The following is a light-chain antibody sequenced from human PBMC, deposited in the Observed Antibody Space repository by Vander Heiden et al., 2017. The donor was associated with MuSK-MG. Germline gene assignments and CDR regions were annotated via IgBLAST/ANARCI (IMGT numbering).Light chain of an antibody. CDR1: QDISNY. Sequence: DIQMTQSPSSLSASVGDRVTITCQASQDISNYLNWNQQKPGKAPKLLIYDASNLETGVPSRCSGSGSGRDVTFTISSRQPEDIAAYYCQQHGYLPRYTFGQGTKVEIK. CDR2: DAS. J-gene: IGKJ2*01. V-gene: IGKV1-33*01. CDR3: QQHGYLPRYT.